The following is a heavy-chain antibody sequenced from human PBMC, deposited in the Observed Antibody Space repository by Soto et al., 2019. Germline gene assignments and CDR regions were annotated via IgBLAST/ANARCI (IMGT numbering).Heavy chain of an antibody. CDR2: INHSGST. Sequence: PSETLSLTCAVYGGSFSGYYWSWIRQPPGKGLEWIGEINHSGSTNYNPSLKSRVTISVDTSKNQFSLKLSSVTAADTAVYYCARGGRYGSGSRYYYGMDVWGQGTTVTVSS. CDR3: ARGGRYGSGSRYYYGMDV. CDR1: GGSFSGYY. J-gene: IGHJ6*02. D-gene: IGHD3-10*01. V-gene: IGHV4-34*01.